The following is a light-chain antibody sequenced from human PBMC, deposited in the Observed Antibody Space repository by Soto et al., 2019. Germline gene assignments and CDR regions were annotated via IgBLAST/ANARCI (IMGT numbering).Light chain of an antibody. Sequence: DIQMTQSPSSLSGSLGYRFTISCRXSQSISSYLNWYQQKPGKAPKLLIYAASSLQSGVPSRFSGSGSGTDFTLTISSLQPEDFATYYCQQSYSTLSITFGQGTRLEIK. V-gene: IGKV1-39*01. CDR2: AAS. J-gene: IGKJ5*01. CDR1: QSISSY. CDR3: QQSYSTLSIT.